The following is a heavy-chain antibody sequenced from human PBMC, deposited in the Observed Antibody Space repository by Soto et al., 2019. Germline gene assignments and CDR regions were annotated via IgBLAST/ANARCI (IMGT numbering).Heavy chain of an antibody. CDR1: GFPFNGPP. V-gene: IGHV3-23*01. CDR2: IGASGGLT. J-gene: IGHJ4*02. Sequence: EVQLLESGGGLVQPGGSRELPGEAPGFPFNGPPRSWVGRPPGGGLGWVSGIGASGGLTYYAVSVKGRFTISRDNSKNTLDLQMNSLRAEDTAVYFCAKDEGASGWGTFGYWGQGTLVTVSS. CDR3: AKDEGASGWGTFGY. D-gene: IGHD3-10*01.